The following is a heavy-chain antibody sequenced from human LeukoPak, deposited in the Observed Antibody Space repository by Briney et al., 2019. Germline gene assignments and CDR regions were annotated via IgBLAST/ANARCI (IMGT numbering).Heavy chain of an antibody. CDR3: AKGDSGSYVRPADY. CDR1: GFTFDDYA. D-gene: IGHD1-26*01. J-gene: IGHJ4*02. V-gene: IGHV3-9*01. CDR2: ISWNSGSI. Sequence: PGGSLRLSCAASGFTFDDYAMHWVRQDPGKGLEWVSGISWNSGSIGYADSVKGRFTISRDNAKNSLYLQMNSLRAEDTALYYCAKGDSGSYVRPADYWGQGTLVTVSS.